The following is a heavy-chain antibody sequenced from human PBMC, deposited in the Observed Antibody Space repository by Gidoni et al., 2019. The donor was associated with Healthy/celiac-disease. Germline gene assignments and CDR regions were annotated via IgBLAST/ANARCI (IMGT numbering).Heavy chain of an antibody. CDR1: GGTFSSYA. V-gene: IGHV1-69*06. Sequence: QVQLVQSGAEVKKPGSSVKVSCKASGGTFSSYAISWVRQAPGQGLEWMGGIIPIVGTANYAQKFQGRVTITADKSTSTAYMELSSLRSEDTAVYYCARDAGDYYDSSGYYPPADAFDIWGQGTMVTVSS. CDR2: IIPIVGTA. J-gene: IGHJ3*02. D-gene: IGHD3-22*01. CDR3: ARDAGDYYDSSGYYPPADAFDI.